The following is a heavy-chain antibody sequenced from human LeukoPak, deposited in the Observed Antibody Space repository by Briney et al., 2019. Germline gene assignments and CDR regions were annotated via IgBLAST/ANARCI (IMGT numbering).Heavy chain of an antibody. CDR1: GGSISSSNW. CDR2: IYHSGST. Sequence: SGTLSLTCAVSGGSISSSNWWSWVRQPPGKGLEWIGEIYHSGSTNYNPSLKSRVTISVDTSKNQFSLKLSSVTAADTAVYYCARDYYGDYRDAFDIWGQGTMVTVSS. J-gene: IGHJ3*02. CDR3: ARDYYGDYRDAFDI. V-gene: IGHV4-4*02. D-gene: IGHD4-17*01.